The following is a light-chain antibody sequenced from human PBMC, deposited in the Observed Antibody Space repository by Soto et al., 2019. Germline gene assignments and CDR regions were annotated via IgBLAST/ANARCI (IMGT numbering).Light chain of an antibody. CDR1: QSISSSY. CDR3: QQYNYWPPIT. J-gene: IGKJ5*01. Sequence: EIVLTQSPGTLSLSPGKISTLSCRSSQSISSSYLAWYQQRPGQAPRLLIYGASTRATGIPARFSGSGSGTEFTLTISSLQSEDFAVYYCQQYNYWPPITVGQGTRLEI. CDR2: GAS. V-gene: IGKV3-15*01.